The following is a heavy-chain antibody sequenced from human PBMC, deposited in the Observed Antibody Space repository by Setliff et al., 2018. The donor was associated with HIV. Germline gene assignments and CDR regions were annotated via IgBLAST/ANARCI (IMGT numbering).Heavy chain of an antibody. J-gene: IGHJ4*02. CDR2: IKQDGSEK. D-gene: IGHD6-19*01. Sequence: AGGSLRLSCAASGFTFSNYWMSWVRQAPGKGLEWVANIKQDGSEKYYVDSVKGRFTVSRDNAKNSLYPQMNSLRAEDTAVYYCARPQQWLTLGFDYWGQGTLVTVSS. CDR1: GFTFSNYW. CDR3: ARPQQWLTLGFDY. V-gene: IGHV3-7*01.